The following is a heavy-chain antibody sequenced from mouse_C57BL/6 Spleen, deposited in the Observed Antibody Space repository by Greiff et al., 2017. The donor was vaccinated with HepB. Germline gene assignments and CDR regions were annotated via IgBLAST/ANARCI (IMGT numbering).Heavy chain of an antibody. CDR3: VRHKYYGYAMDY. CDR2: IRSKSNNYAT. CDR1: GFSFNTYA. V-gene: IGHV10-1*01. Sequence: EVQLVESGGGLVQPKGSLKLSCAASGFSFNTYAMNWVRQAPGKGLEWVARIRSKSNNYATYYADSVKDRFTISRDDSESMLYLQMNNLKTEDTAMYYCVRHKYYGYAMDYWGQGTSVTVSS. D-gene: IGHD1-1*01. J-gene: IGHJ4*01.